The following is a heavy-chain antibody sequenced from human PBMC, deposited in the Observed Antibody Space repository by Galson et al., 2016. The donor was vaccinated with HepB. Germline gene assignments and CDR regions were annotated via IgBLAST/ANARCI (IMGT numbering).Heavy chain of an antibody. J-gene: IGHJ4*02. CDR1: GFTFDTHA. D-gene: IGHD1-14*01. Sequence: SLRLSCAASGFTFDTHALHWVRQAPGKGLQWVAVISYNGYNKFYADSVKGRFTISRDNSKNTVHLQMDSLRVEDTAVYYCARDLLGSVITRPFIDYWGQGTLVTVSS. CDR2: ISYNGYNK. CDR3: ARDLLGSVITRPFIDY. V-gene: IGHV3-30-3*01.